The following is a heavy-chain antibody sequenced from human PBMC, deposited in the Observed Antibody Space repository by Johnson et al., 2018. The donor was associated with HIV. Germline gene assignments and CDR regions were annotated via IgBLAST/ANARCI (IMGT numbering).Heavy chain of an antibody. V-gene: IGHV3-74*01. CDR2: INSDGSST. Sequence: VQLVESGGGLVQPGGSLRLSCEASGCTFSRNDMHWVRQGTGQGLEWVSRINSDGSSTSYADSVKGRFTIPRDSSKNTLYLQINSLRAEDTAVYYCARDTSWSDTGSIDAFDIWGQGEMVTVSS. CDR3: ARDTSWSDTGSIDAFDI. D-gene: IGHD1-14*01. CDR1: GCTFSRND. J-gene: IGHJ3*02.